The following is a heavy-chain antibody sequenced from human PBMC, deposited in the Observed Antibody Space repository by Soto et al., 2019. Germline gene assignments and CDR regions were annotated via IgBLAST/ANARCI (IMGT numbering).Heavy chain of an antibody. Sequence: QVHLQESGPGLVKPSETLSLICTVSGGSVSSGRYHWGWVRQPPGKGLEWIASIHYSGSAHYNPSLKSRVPISVDTSKNRFSLRLSSVTAADTAMYYCARADGFGVVTTFMDYWGQGTLVTVSS. CDR2: IHYSGSA. CDR1: GGSVSSGRYH. D-gene: IGHD3-3*01. V-gene: IGHV4-39*01. J-gene: IGHJ4*02. CDR3: ARADGFGVVTTFMDY.